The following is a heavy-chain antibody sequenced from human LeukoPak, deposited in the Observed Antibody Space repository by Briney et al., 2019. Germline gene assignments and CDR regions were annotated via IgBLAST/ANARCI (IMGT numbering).Heavy chain of an antibody. CDR1: GFTFSSFS. V-gene: IGHV3-48*01. CDR3: ARAHPGDYSDFQFDY. Sequence: GGSLRLSCAAPGFTFSSFSMNWVRQAPGKGLEWVSYISSTSSTIYYADSVKGRFTTSRDNAKNSLYLQMNSLRAEDTAVYYCARAHPGDYSDFQFDYWGQGTLVTVSS. CDR2: ISSTSSTI. D-gene: IGHD4-11*01. J-gene: IGHJ4*02.